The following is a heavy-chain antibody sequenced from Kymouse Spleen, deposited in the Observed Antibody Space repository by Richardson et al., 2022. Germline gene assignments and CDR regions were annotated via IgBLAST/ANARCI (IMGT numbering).Heavy chain of an antibody. D-gene: IGHD6-19*01. CDR1: GFTFSGSA. V-gene: IGHV3-73*02. CDR2: IRSKANSYAT. Sequence: EVQLVESGGGLVQPGGSLKLSCAASGFTFSGSAMHWVRQASGKGLEWVGRIRSKANSYATAYAASVKGRFTISRDDSKNTAYLQMNSLKTEDTAVYYCTRHRGSSGWLGYYGMDVWGQGTTVTVSS. J-gene: IGHJ6*02. CDR3: TRHRGSSGWLGYYGMDV.